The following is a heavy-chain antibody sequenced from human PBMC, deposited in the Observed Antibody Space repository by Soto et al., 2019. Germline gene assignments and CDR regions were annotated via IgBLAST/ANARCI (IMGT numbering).Heavy chain of an antibody. CDR1: GYSFSSFW. D-gene: IGHD3-10*01. CDR2: IYPGDSDT. CDR3: ARSPTLRGVIVYMDV. Sequence: PGESLKISCKGSGYSFSSFWVGWVRQIPGKGLEWMGIIYPGDSDTRYSPSFQGQVTISVDKSVSTAYLQWSSLKASDTAMYYCARSPTLRGVIVYMDVWGKGATVTVSS. J-gene: IGHJ6*03. V-gene: IGHV5-51*01.